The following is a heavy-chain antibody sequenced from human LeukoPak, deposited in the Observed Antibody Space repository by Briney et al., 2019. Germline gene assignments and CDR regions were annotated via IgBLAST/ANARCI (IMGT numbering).Heavy chain of an antibody. Sequence: GGSLRLSCAASGFTFSSYWMHWVRQAPGKGLVWVSRINTDGSSTYYADSVKGRFTISRDNSKNTLYLQMNSLRAEDTAVYYCAKLSGSYYHPVVLDPNGAFDIWGQGTMVTVSS. CDR3: AKLSGSYYHPVVLDPNGAFDI. D-gene: IGHD1-26*01. V-gene: IGHV3-74*01. CDR2: INTDGSST. J-gene: IGHJ3*02. CDR1: GFTFSSYW.